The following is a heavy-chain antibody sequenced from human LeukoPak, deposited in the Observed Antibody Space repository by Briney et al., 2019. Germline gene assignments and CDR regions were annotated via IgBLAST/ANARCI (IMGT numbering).Heavy chain of an antibody. Sequence: GGSLRLSCAASGFTFSGSAMHWVRQASGKGLEWVGRIRSKANSYATAYAASVKGRFTISRDDSKNTAYLQMNSLKTEDTAVYYCTRSDHYGGNSIDSWGQGTLVTVSS. CDR2: IRSKANSYAT. D-gene: IGHD4-23*01. CDR1: GFTFSGSA. V-gene: IGHV3-73*01. J-gene: IGHJ5*01. CDR3: TRSDHYGGNSIDS.